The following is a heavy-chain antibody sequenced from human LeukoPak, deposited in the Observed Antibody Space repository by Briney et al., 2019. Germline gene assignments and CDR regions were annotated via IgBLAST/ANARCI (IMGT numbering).Heavy chain of an antibody. CDR1: GGSISSSSYY. CDR2: IYYSGST. J-gene: IGHJ4*02. Sequence: SQTLSLTCTVSGGSISSSSYYWGWIRQPPGKGLEWIGSIYYSGSTYYNPSLKSRVTISVDTSKNQFSLKLSSVTAADTAVYYCARRGIVGAMDYFDYWGQGTLVTVSS. V-gene: IGHV4-39*01. D-gene: IGHD1-26*01. CDR3: ARRGIVGAMDYFDY.